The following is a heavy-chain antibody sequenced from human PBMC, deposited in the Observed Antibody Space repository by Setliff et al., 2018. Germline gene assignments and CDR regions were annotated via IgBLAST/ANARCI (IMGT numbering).Heavy chain of an antibody. Sequence: PSETLSLSCGVHDGSFSGYYWSWIRQPTGKGLEWSGEINHSGSTNYNPSLKSRVTISVDTSENQFSLKLSSVTAADTAVYFCARAQDQASVGTPYFDYWGHGTLVTVSS. D-gene: IGHD1-26*01. CDR2: INHSGST. CDR1: DGSFSGYY. V-gene: IGHV4-34*01. CDR3: ARAQDQASVGTPYFDY. J-gene: IGHJ4*01.